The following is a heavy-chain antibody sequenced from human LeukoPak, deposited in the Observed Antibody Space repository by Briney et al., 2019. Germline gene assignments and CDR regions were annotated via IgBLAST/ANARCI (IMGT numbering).Heavy chain of an antibody. CDR2: INHSGST. CDR1: GGSFSGYY. J-gene: IGHJ5*02. V-gene: IGHV4-34*01. Sequence: TETLSLTCAVYGGSFSGYYWSWIRQPPGKGLEWIGEINHSGSTNYNPSLKSRVTISVDTSKNQFSLKLSSVTAADTAVYYCARGLRASFDPWGQGTLVTVSS. CDR3: ARGLRASFDP.